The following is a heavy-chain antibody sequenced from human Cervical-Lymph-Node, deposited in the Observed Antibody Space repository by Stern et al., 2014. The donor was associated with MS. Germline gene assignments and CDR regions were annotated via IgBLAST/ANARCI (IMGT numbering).Heavy chain of an antibody. CDR3: ARVAPTGGAAY. V-gene: IGHV1-46*01. J-gene: IGHJ4*02. CDR1: GYTFTDYN. D-gene: IGHD2-15*01. Sequence: QVQLEQSGPGVKEPSASVKVSCTASGYTFTDYNIQWLRQPPGTELEWMGMISPDGGRTAYAPKFRGRVTMTRDKSTATVYMELNSLRSDDTAVYFGARVAPTGGAAYWGQGTLVAVSS. CDR2: ISPDGGRT.